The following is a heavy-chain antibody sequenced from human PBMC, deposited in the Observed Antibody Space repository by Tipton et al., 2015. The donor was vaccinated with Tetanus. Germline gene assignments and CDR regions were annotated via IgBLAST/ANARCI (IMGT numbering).Heavy chain of an antibody. CDR3: ARGTGDY. D-gene: IGHD1-14*01. CDR2: IYYSGNT. J-gene: IGHJ4*02. V-gene: IGHV4-30-2*01. CDR1: GALLTTGGYS. Sequence: TLSLTCNVTGALLTTGGYSWGWIRQPPGQGLEWIGYIYYSGNTYINPSLKSRVTISVDTSKNQFSLKLSSVTAADTAVYYCARGTGDYWGQGTLVTVSS.